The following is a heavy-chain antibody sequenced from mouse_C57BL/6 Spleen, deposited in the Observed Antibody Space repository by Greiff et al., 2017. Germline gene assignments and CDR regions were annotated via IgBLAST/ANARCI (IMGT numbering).Heavy chain of an antibody. Sequence: EVKLVESEGGLVQPGSSMKLSCTASGFTFSDYYMAWVRQVPEKGLEWVANINYDGSSTYYLDSLKSRFIISRDNAKNILYLQMSSLKSEDTATYYWARVGPRWSVDYGGQGTTLTVSS. CDR2: INYDGSST. CDR1: GFTFSDYY. CDR3: ARVGPRWSVDY. D-gene: IGHD1-1*02. J-gene: IGHJ2*01. V-gene: IGHV5-16*01.